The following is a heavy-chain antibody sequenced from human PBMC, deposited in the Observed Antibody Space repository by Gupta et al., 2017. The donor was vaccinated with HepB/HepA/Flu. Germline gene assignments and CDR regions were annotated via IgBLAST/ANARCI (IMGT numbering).Heavy chain of an antibody. CDR3: ARVWLPAAQGYYYYYMDV. CDR1: GGSFSGYY. CDR2: INHSGST. J-gene: IGHJ6*03. V-gene: IGHV4-34*01. Sequence: QVQLQQWGAGLLKPSETLSLTCAVYGGSFSGYYWSWIRQPPGKGLEWIGEINHSGSTNYNPSLKSRVTISVDTSKNQFSLKLSSVTAADTAVYYCARVWLPAAQGYYYYYMDVWGKGTTVTVSS. D-gene: IGHD2-2*01.